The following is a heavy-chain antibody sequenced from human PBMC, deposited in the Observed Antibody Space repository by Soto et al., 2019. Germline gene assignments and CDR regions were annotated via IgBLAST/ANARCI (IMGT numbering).Heavy chain of an antibody. D-gene: IGHD4-17*01. J-gene: IGHJ4*02. CDR1: GFTFSSYG. V-gene: IGHV3-33*01. CDR2: IWYDGSNK. Sequence: GGSLRLSCAASGFTFSSYGMHWVRQAPGKGLEWVAVIWYDGSNKYYADSVKGRFTISRDNSKNTLYLQMNSLRAEDTAVYYCARDLLDGDYFDYWGQGTLVTVSS. CDR3: ARDLLDGDYFDY.